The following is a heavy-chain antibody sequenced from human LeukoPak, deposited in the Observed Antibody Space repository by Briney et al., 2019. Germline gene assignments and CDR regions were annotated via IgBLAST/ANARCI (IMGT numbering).Heavy chain of an antibody. CDR1: EFTVSSNY. D-gene: IGHD3-10*02. Sequence: GGSLRLSCAASEFTVSSNYMSWVRQAPGRGLEWVSSISSSGSTIYYADSVKGRFTISRDNAKNSLYLQMNSLRAEDTAVYYCAELGITMIGGVWGKGTTVTISS. J-gene: IGHJ6*04. CDR2: ISSSGSTI. CDR3: AELGITMIGGV. V-gene: IGHV3-11*04.